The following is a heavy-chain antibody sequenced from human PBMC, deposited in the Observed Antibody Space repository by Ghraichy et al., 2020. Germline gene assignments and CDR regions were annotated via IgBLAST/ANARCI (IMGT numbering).Heavy chain of an antibody. Sequence: SCAASGFTFNKRAMHWVRQAPGKGLEWVAVISYDGSEIFYADSVKGRFTISRDNSKNTLYLQMNNLRLEDTAVYYCVRDPRSDYKSVYSYLGTWGQGTLVTVSS. D-gene: IGHD4-11*01. CDR1: GFTFNKRA. CDR2: ISYDGSEI. CDR3: VRDPRSDYKSVYSYLGT. V-gene: IGHV3-30*04. J-gene: IGHJ5*02.